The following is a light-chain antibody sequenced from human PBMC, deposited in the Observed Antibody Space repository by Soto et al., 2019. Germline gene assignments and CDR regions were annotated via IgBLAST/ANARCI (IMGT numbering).Light chain of an antibody. J-gene: IGKJ1*01. CDR1: QSVNSN. CDR2: DAS. Sequence: EIVMTQSPATLSVSPGETATLSCRASQSVNSNLAWYQHKPGQAPRLLISDASTRAAGLPARFSGSGSGTEFTLTISSLQSEDFAVYFCQQSNNWPKTFGQGTKVEIK. V-gene: IGKV3-15*01. CDR3: QQSNNWPKT.